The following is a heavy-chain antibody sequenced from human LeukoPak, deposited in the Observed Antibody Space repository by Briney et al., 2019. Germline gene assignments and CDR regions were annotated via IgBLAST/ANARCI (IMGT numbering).Heavy chain of an antibody. D-gene: IGHD1-1*01. V-gene: IGHV3-30*02. CDR1: GFTFSSYA. Sequence: GRSLRLSCAASGFTFSSYAMHWVRQAPGKGLEWVAFIRYDGSNKYYADSVKGRFTISRDNSKNTLSLQMSSLRAEDTAVYYCAKAETMTQRGYFDYWGQGTLVTVSS. CDR2: IRYDGSNK. J-gene: IGHJ4*02. CDR3: AKAETMTQRGYFDY.